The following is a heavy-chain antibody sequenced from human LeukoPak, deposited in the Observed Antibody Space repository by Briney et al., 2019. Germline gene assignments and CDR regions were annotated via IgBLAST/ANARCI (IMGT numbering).Heavy chain of an antibody. CDR3: ARALDFRDAFDI. D-gene: IGHD3-3*01. CDR1: GGSISSYY. Sequence: SETLSLTCNVSGGSISSYYWNWIRQPAGKGLEWIGRISSSGSANYNPSLKSRVTISVDTSKNQFSLKLSSVTAADTAVYYCARALDFRDAFDIWGQGTMVTVSS. V-gene: IGHV4-4*07. CDR2: ISSSGSA. J-gene: IGHJ3*02.